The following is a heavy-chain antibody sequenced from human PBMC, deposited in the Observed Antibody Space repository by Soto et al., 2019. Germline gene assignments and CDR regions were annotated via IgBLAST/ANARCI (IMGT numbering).Heavy chain of an antibody. CDR3: ARDDYSSSLNINYYYYYYMDV. D-gene: IGHD6-6*01. Sequence: GGSLRLSCAASGFTFSSYSMNWVRQAPGKGLEWVSYISSSSSTIYYADSVKGRFTISRDNAKNPLYLQMNSLRAEDTAVYYCARDDYSSSLNINYYYYYYMDVWGKGTTVTVSS. J-gene: IGHJ6*03. V-gene: IGHV3-48*01. CDR2: ISSSSSTI. CDR1: GFTFSSYS.